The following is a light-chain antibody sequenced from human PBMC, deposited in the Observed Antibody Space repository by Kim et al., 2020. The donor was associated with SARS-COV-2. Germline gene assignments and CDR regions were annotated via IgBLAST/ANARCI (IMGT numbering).Light chain of an antibody. Sequence: SSNPTSSLSHECSPSASAWPQQQPEKGPRFLMRLNRDGSHRKGDGIPDRFSGSSSGAERYLSISSLQSDDEGDYYCQTWGAGIRVFGGGTQLTVL. V-gene: IGLV4-69*01. CDR2: LNRDGSH. CDR3: QTWGAGIRV. J-gene: IGLJ3*02. CDR1: HECSPSA.